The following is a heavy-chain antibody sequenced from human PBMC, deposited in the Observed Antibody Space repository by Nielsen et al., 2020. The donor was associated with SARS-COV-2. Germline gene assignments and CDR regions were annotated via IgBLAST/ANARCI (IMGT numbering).Heavy chain of an antibody. CDR1: GFTFSSYG. J-gene: IGHJ6*02. Sequence: GESLKISCAASGFTFSSYGMHWVRQAPGKGLEWVAVIWYDGSNKYYADSVKGRFTISRDNSKNTLYLQMNSLRAEDTAVYYCAKSSSGWYRADGMDVWGQGTTVTVSS. D-gene: IGHD6-19*01. CDR3: AKSSSGWYRADGMDV. CDR2: IWYDGSNK. V-gene: IGHV3-33*06.